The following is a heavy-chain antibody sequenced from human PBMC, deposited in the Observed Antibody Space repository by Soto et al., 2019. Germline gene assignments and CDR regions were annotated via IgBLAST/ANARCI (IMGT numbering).Heavy chain of an antibody. CDR3: ARLDVAVADAFDI. Sequence: QVQLVESGGSLVKPGGSLRLSCLASGFNFHDDYVGWIRQTPGKGLEWLSYISVTGGHVYYADSVKGRFSISRDDARDFVFLHMSTLRVEDTAVYYCARLDVAVADAFDIWGQGTMVTVS. CDR2: ISVTGGHV. J-gene: IGHJ3*02. CDR1: GFNFHDDY. D-gene: IGHD2-15*01. V-gene: IGHV3-11*01.